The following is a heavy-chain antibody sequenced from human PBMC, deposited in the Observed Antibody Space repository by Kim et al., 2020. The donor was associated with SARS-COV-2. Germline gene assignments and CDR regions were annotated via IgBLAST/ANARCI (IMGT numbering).Heavy chain of an antibody. J-gene: IGHJ5*02. CDR2: TYYSGST. CDR3: ARILLGNWFDP. CDR1: GGSISSSSYY. Sequence: SETMSLTCTVSGGSISSSSYYWGWIRQPPGKGLEWIGSTYYSGSTYYNPSLKSRVTISVDTSKNQFSLKLSSVTAADTAVYYCARILLGNWFDPWGQGTLVTVSS. D-gene: IGHD3-10*01. V-gene: IGHV4-39*07.